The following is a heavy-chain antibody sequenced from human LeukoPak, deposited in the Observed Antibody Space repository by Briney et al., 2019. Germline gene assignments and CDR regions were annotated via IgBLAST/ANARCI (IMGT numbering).Heavy chain of an antibody. J-gene: IGHJ4*02. D-gene: IGHD2-2*01. CDR3: ARVNGYCSSISCFLDY. V-gene: IGHV1-69*06. CDR1: GGTFSSHV. CDR2: IIPIFGTA. Sequence: VASVKVSCKTSGGTFSSHVISWVRQAPGQGLEWMGGIIPIFGTANHAQKFQGRVTITADKFTNKVYMEMSSLRYDDTAIYFCARVNGYCSSISCFLDYWGQGTLVTVSS.